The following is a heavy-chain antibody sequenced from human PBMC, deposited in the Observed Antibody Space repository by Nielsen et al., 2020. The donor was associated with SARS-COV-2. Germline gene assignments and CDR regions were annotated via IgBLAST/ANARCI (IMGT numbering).Heavy chain of an antibody. CDR2: ISAYNGNT. CDR3: ARDQSPGWTIYDAFDI. Sequence: GGSLRLSCKGSGYTFTSYGISWVRQAPGQGLEWMGWISAYNGNTNYAQKLQGRVTMTTDTSTSTAYMELRSLRSDDTAVYYCARDQSPGWTIYDAFDIWGQGTMVTVSS. V-gene: IGHV1-18*01. D-gene: IGHD3/OR15-3a*01. J-gene: IGHJ3*02. CDR1: GYTFTSYG.